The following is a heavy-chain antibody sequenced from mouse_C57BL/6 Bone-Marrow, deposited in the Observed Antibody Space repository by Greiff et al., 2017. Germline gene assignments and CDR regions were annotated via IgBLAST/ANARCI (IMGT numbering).Heavy chain of an antibody. CDR2: IYPSDGST. Sequence: QVQLQQSGPELVKPGASVKLSCKASGYTFTSYDINWVKQRPGQGLEWIGWIYPSDGSTKYTEKFKGKATLTVDTSSSTGYMELHSLTSEDSAVHFCARQLRLTFAYWGQGTLVTVSA. D-gene: IGHD3-2*02. CDR1: GYTFTSYD. CDR3: ARQLRLTFAY. J-gene: IGHJ3*01. V-gene: IGHV1-85*01.